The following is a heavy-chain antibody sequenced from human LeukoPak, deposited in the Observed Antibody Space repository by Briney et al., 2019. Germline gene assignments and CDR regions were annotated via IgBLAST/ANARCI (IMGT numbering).Heavy chain of an antibody. V-gene: IGHV6-1*01. D-gene: IGHD1-1*01. CDR3: ALEVPYNWFDP. CDR1: GDSVSGNSAA. Sequence: SQTLSLTCAISGDSVSGNSAAWNWLRQSPSRGLEWLGRTYYRSKWYNDYAISVKSRITINPDISKNQYSLQLDSVTPDDTAVYYCALEVPYNWFDPWGQGTLVTVSS. CDR2: TYYRSKWYN. J-gene: IGHJ5*02.